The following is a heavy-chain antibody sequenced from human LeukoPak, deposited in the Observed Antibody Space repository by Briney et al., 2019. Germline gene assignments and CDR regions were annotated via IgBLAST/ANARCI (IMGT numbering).Heavy chain of an antibody. CDR1: GVTRRHYG. V-gene: IGHV3-33*06. Sequence: GRSLRVSCAAAGVTRRHYGMRWVRQAPRKGLECVAVIWCDGTNKYYAASVKGRFTISRDDSDNTVYLQMNGLRPEDTGVYYCAKDAQRGFDYSNSLQYWGQGTPVTVST. CDR2: IWCDGTNK. J-gene: IGHJ4*02. CDR3: AKDAQRGFDYSNSLQY. D-gene: IGHD4-11*01.